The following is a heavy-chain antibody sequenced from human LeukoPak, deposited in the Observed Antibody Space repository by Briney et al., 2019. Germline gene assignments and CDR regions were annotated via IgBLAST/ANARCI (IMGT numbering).Heavy chain of an antibody. CDR2: IIPILGIA. V-gene: IGHV1-69*04. CDR1: GGTFSSYA. D-gene: IGHD4-23*01. Sequence: SVKVSCKASGGTFSSYAISWVRQAPGQGLEWMGRIIPILGIANYAQKFQGRVTITADKSTSTAYMELSSLRSEDTAVYYCARDATVVTPSDYWGQETLVTVSS. CDR3: ARDATVVTPSDY. J-gene: IGHJ4*02.